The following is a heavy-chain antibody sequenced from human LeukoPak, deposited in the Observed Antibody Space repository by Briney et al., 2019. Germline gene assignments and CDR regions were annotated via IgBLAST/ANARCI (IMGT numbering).Heavy chain of an antibody. Sequence: ASVKVSCKASGYTFTGYYMHWVRQAPGQGLEWMGWINPKNGDTHYAQKFQGRVTMTRDTSINTAYMEMARLTSDDTAVYYCSRDTTPLDYWGQGTLVTVSS. D-gene: IGHD1-14*01. V-gene: IGHV1-2*02. CDR1: GYTFTGYY. CDR2: INPKNGDT. J-gene: IGHJ4*02. CDR3: SRDTTPLDY.